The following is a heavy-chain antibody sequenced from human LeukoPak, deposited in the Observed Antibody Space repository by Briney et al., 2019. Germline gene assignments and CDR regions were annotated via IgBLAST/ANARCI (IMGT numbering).Heavy chain of an antibody. CDR1: GFTFSNFP. V-gene: IGHV3-21*04. CDR2: ISGSGADT. J-gene: IGHJ4*02. Sequence: PGGSLRLSCAASGFTFSNFPMTWVRRAPGKGLQSFASISGSGADTYYTDSVKGRFTISRDNAKNSLYLQMNSLRAEDTAVYYCARDQDGGSYFDYWGQGTLVTVSS. D-gene: IGHD4-23*01. CDR3: ARDQDGGSYFDY.